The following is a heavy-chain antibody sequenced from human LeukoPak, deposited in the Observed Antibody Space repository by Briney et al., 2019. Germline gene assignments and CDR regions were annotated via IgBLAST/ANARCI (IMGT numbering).Heavy chain of an antibody. J-gene: IGHJ3*02. CDR3: ASGLLPWWAFDI. CDR2: IYHSGST. Sequence: SETLSLTCAVSGGSISSGGYSWSWIRQPPGKGLEWIGYIYHSGSTYYNPSLKSRVTISVDRSKNQFSLKLSSVTAADTAVYYCASGLLPWWAFDIWGQGTMVTVSS. CDR1: GGSISSGGYS. V-gene: IGHV4-30-2*01. D-gene: IGHD2-8*02.